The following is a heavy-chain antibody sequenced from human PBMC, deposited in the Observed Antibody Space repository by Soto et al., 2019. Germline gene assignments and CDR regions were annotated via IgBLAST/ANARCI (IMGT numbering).Heavy chain of an antibody. D-gene: IGHD6-13*01. CDR1: ELTFNTYD. CDR2: INSAGKAI. CDR3: ASTAVQSSGWYD. V-gene: IGHV3-48*03. Sequence: QLVESGGGLVQPGGSRRPSCAASELTFNTYDTNWVRQAPGKGLERISYINSAGKAIYYADSVEGRFTVSRDNAKRSLYLLMNNLKTDDTAVSFRASTAVQSSGWYDWGQGALVNVSS. J-gene: IGHJ4*02.